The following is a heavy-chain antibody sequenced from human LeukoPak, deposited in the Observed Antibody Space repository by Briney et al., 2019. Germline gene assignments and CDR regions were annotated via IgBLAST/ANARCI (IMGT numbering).Heavy chain of an antibody. CDR2: IYYSGST. V-gene: IGHV4-59*01. CDR1: GGSISSYY. CDR3: ARGQLWFDY. J-gene: IGHJ4*02. Sequence: SETLSLTCTVSGGSISSYYWSWIRPPPGKGLEWIGYIYYSGSTNYNPSLKSRVTISVDTSKNQFSLKLSPVTAADTAVYYCARGQLWFDYWGQGTLVTVSS. D-gene: IGHD5-18*01.